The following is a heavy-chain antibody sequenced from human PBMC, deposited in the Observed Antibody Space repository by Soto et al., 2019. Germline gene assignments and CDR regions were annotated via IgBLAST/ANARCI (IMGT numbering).Heavy chain of an antibody. CDR1: GLTFKNVW. V-gene: IGHV3-15*07. Sequence: EVQLVESGGGLVKPGGSLGLSYAASGLTFKNVWMHWVRQAPGKGLEWVGRIKSKADGETTDYTEPVKGRFTITRRDSKNELYLQMHRPKTERYAVYYCNAYYDFWGSHTTLGGQGALVTVPS. CDR2: IKSKADGETT. D-gene: IGHD3-3*01. J-gene: IGHJ4*02. CDR3: NAYYDFWGSHTTL.